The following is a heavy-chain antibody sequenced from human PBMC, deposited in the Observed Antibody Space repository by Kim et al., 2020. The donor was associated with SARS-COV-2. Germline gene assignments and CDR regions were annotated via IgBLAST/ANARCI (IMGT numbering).Heavy chain of an antibody. Sequence: SETLSLTCTVSGGSISSYYWSWIRQPPGKGLEWIGYIYYSGSTNYNPSLKSRVTISVDTPKNQFSLKLSSVTAADTAVYYCARVPRFPGGGYYYYGMDVWGQGTTVTVSS. CDR1: GGSISSYY. CDR3: ARVPRFPGGGYYYYGMDV. J-gene: IGHJ6*02. D-gene: IGHD1-26*01. CDR2: IYYSGST. V-gene: IGHV4-59*13.